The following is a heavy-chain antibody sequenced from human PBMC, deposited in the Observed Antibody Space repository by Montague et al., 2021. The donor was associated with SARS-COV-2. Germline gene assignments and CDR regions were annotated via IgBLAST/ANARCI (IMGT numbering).Heavy chain of an antibody. V-gene: IGHV3-30-3*01. D-gene: IGHD6-13*01. CDR1: GFTFSSYA. CDR2: ISYDGSNQ. CDR3: ARDQQLAVDY. Sequence: SLRLSCAASGFTFSSYAMHWVRQAPGKGLEWVAVISYDGSNQYXXXSGKGRFTISRDNSKNTLYLQMNSLRAEDTAVYYCARDQQLAVDYWGQGTLVTVSS. J-gene: IGHJ4*02.